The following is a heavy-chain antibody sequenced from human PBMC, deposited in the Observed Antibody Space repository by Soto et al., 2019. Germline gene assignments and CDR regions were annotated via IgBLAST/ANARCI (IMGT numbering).Heavy chain of an antibody. D-gene: IGHD5-12*01. J-gene: IGHJ4*02. CDR2: INEDGSEG. CDR1: GFTFSSYA. V-gene: IGHV3-7*01. Sequence: GGSLRLSCAASGFTFSSYAMSWVRQAPGEGLEWVATINEDGSEGYYVDSVKGRFTISRDNAENTLYLQMNSLRAEDTAVYYCARDADGYELWGQGTLVTVSS. CDR3: ARDADGYEL.